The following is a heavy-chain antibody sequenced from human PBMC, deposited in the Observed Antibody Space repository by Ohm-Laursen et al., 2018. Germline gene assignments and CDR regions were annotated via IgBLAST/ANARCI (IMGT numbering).Heavy chain of an antibody. CDR3: ARGDSFWFDP. J-gene: IGHJ5*02. CDR1: GGSFSGYD. V-gene: IGHV4-59*01. D-gene: IGHD5-18*01. Sequence: SETLSLTCTVYGGSFSGYDWSWIRQPPGKGLEWIGYIYYSGSTNYNPSLKSRVTISVDTSKNQFSLKLSSVTAADTVVYYCARGDSFWFDPWGQGTLVTVSS. CDR2: IYYSGST.